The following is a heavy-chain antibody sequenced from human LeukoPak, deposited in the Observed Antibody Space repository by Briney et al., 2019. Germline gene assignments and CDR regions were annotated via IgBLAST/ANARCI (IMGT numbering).Heavy chain of an antibody. V-gene: IGHV5-51*01. D-gene: IGHD6-13*01. J-gene: IGHJ4*02. CDR2: IYPGDSDT. CDR3: ARQAPEVGYLSYFDY. CDR1: GYSFTSYG. Sequence: GESLKISCKGSGYSFTSYGIGWVCQMPGKGLEWMGIIYPGDSDTRYSPSFQGQVTISADKSISTAYLQWSSLKASDTAMYYCARQAPEVGYLSYFDYWGQGTLVTVSS.